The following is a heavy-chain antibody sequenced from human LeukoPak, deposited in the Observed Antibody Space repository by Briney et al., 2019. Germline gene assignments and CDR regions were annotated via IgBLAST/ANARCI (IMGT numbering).Heavy chain of an antibody. J-gene: IGHJ4*02. V-gene: IGHV3-21*01. Sequence: GGSLRLSCAASGFTFSSYSMNWVRQAPGKGLEWVSSISSSSSYIYYADSVKGRFTISRDNAKNSLYLQMNSLRAEDTAVYYCASLPSGYCSSTSCPNFDYWGQGTLVTVSS. D-gene: IGHD2-2*01. CDR1: GFTFSSYS. CDR2: ISSSSSYI. CDR3: ASLPSGYCSSTSCPNFDY.